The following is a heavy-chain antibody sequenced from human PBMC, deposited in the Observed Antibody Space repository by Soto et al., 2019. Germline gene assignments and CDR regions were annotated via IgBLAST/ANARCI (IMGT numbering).Heavy chain of an antibody. CDR1: GFPFSTYW. J-gene: IGHJ4*02. CDR3: ARDLRDDYGGNSVYPWWYFDY. D-gene: IGHD4-17*01. Sequence: EVQLVESGGGLVQPGGSLRLSCAASGFPFSTYWMDWVRQAPGKGLVWVSHINSDGSNTNYADSVKGRFTISRDNAKNTLYLQMDSLRVEDTAVYYCARDLRDDYGGNSVYPWWYFDYWGQGTLVTVSS. V-gene: IGHV3-74*01. CDR2: INSDGSNT.